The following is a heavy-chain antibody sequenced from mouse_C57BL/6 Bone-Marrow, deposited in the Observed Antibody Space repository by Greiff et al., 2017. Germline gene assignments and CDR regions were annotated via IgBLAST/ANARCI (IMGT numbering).Heavy chain of an antibody. V-gene: IGHV1-7*01. Sequence: QVQLKESGAELAKPGASVKLSCKASGYTFTSYWMHWVKQRPGQGLEWIGYINPSSGYTKYNQKFKDKATLAADKSSSTAYMQLSSLTYADSAVYYCARWWYFDVWGTGTTVTVSS. CDR2: INPSSGYT. J-gene: IGHJ1*03. CDR1: GYTFTSYW. CDR3: ARWWYFDV.